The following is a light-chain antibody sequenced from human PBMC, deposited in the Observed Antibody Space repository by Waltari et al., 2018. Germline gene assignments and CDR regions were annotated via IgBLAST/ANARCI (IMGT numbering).Light chain of an antibody. V-gene: IGLV2-23*02. CDR3: CSYAGNYVWV. CDR1: SSDIGRYDI. J-gene: IGLJ3*02. Sequence: QSALTQPAAVSGSPGQSVTISCTGVSSDIGRYDIVSWYQQHPGNAPKLVISDVSKRPSGVSDRFSGSKSGDTASLTISGLQFEDEADYYCCSYAGNYVWVFGGGTRLTVL. CDR2: DVS.